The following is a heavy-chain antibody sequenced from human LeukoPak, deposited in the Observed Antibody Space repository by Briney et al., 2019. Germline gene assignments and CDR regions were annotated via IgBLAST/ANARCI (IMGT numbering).Heavy chain of an antibody. D-gene: IGHD4-11*01. Sequence: ASVKVSCKASGYTFTSYDINWVRQATGLGLEWMGWMNPNSGNTGYAQKFQGRVTMTRNTSISTAYMELSSLRSEDTAVYYCARAPHYTITTVDYFDYWGQGTLVTVSS. J-gene: IGHJ4*02. CDR2: MNPNSGNT. CDR1: GYTFTSYD. V-gene: IGHV1-8*01. CDR3: ARAPHYTITTVDYFDY.